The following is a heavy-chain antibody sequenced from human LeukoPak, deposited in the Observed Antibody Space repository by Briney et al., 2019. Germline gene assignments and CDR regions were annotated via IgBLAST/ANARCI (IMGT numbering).Heavy chain of an antibody. CDR2: INPNSGGT. CDR3: ARDSRYNNVGDY. D-gene: IGHD3-10*01. V-gene: IGHV1-2*02. CDR1: GYSFIDYY. J-gene: IGHJ4*02. Sequence: ASVKVSCKASGYSFIDYYIHWVRQAPGQGLEWMGWINPNSGGTNYAQKSQGRVAMTRDTSISTAYMELSRLRSDDTAVYFCARDSRYNNVGDYWGQGTLVTVSS.